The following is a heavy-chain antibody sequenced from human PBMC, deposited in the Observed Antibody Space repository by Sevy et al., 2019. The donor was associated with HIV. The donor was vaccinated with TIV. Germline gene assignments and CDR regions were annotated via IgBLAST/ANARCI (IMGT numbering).Heavy chain of an antibody. J-gene: IGHJ4*02. CDR2: IIPIFGTA. D-gene: IGHD3-22*01. Sequence: ASVKVSCKASGGTFSSYAISWVRQAPGQGLEWMGGIIPIFGTANYAQKFQGRVTITADESTSTAYMELSSLRSEDTAVYYSASHYYDGTGYYYPLHYWGQGTLVTVSS. CDR1: GGTFSSYA. V-gene: IGHV1-69*13. CDR3: ASHYYDGTGYYYPLHY.